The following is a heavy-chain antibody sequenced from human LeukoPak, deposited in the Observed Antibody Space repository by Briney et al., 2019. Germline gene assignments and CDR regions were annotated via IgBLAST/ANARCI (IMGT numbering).Heavy chain of an antibody. CDR1: GGSISSGSYY. J-gene: IGHJ4*02. V-gene: IGHV4-61*02. CDR2: IYTSGST. CDR3: AKGFGVVVAATLGH. D-gene: IGHD2-15*01. Sequence: SETLSLTCTVSGGSISSGSYYWSWIRQPAGKGLEWIGRIYTSGSTNYNPSLKSRVTISVDTSKNQFSLKLSSVTAADTAVYYCAKGFGVVVAATLGHWGQGTLVTVSS.